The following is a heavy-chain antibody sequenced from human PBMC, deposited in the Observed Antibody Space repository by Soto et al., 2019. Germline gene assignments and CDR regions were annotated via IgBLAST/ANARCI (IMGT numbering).Heavy chain of an antibody. CDR3: AKKYYGTYPFDY. J-gene: IGHJ4*02. V-gene: IGHV3-23*01. CDR1: AFTFSNYA. CDR2: IAGSGGDI. D-gene: IGHD1-26*01. Sequence: PGGSLRLSCAGPAFTFSNYAMAWVRQAPGKGLEWVSSIAGSGGDISYADSVKGRLTISRDNSKSTLFLQMDSLRAEDTAIYYCAKKYYGTYPFDYWGQGTLVTVSS.